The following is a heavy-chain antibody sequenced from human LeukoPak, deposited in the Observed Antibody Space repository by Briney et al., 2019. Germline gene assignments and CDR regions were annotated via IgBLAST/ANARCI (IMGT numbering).Heavy chain of an antibody. V-gene: IGHV4-34*01. J-gene: IGHJ4*02. CDR3: ARVVDY. CDR1: GGSFSGCH. D-gene: IGHD2-2*01. CDR2: INHSGST. Sequence: SETLSLTCAVYGGSFSGCHWSWIRQPPGKGLEWIGEINHSGSTNYNPSLKSRVTISVDTSKNQFSLKLSSVTAADTAVYYCARVVDYWGQGTLVTVSS.